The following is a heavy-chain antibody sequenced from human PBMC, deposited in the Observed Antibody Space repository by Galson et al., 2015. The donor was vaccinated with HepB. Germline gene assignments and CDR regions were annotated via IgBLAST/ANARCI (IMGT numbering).Heavy chain of an antibody. CDR2: IYTDGRT. CDR1: GLTVSSDY. D-gene: IGHD6-19*01. CDR3: ARDTIEDSVGCFDFDF. V-gene: IGHV3-53*01. J-gene: IGHJ4*01. Sequence: SLRLSCAASGLTVSSDYMSWVRQTPGKGLQWVSAIYTDGRTYYGNSVKGRFTISRDNSKNMVYLQMNSLRAEDTAMYYCARDTIEDSVGCFDFDFWGQGTLVTVSS.